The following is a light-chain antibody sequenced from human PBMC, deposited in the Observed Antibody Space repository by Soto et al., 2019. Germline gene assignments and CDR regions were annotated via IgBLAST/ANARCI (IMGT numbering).Light chain of an antibody. CDR3: AAWDDSLNGRVV. Sequence: QSVLTQPPSASGTPGQRVIISCSGSGSNIGSNTVSWYQQLPGTAPKLVIYSNNQRPSGVHDRFSGSKSGTSASLAISGLQSEDEADYHCAAWDDSLNGRVVFGGGTQLTVL. V-gene: IGLV1-44*01. CDR2: SNN. CDR1: GSNIGSNT. J-gene: IGLJ2*01.